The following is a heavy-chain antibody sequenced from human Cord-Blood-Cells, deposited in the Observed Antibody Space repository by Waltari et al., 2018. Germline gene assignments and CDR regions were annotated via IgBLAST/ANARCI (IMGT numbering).Heavy chain of an antibody. CDR3: AIVDGDYTFDY. Sequence: EVQLVESGGGLIQPGGSLRLSCAASGFTVSSNYMSWVRQAPGKGLGWVAVFYSGCSKYYADSVKGRFTISRDNSKNTLYLQMNSLRAEDTAVYDCAIVDGDYTFDYWGQGTLVTVSS. D-gene: IGHD4-17*01. CDR1: GFTVSSNY. V-gene: IGHV3-53*01. J-gene: IGHJ4*02. CDR2: FYSGCSK.